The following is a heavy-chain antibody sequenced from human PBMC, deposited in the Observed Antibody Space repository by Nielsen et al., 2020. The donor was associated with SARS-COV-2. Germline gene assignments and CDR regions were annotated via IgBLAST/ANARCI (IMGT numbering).Heavy chain of an antibody. J-gene: IGHJ4*02. CDR3: TTGATGDDY. V-gene: IGHV3-15*01. CDR2: IKSKTDGWTT. Sequence: RGSLRLSCAASGFTFSNAWMSWVRQAPGKGLEWVGRIKSKTDGWTTDYAAPVKGRFTISRDDSKNTLYLQMNSLKTEDTAVYSCTTGATGDDYWGQGTLVTVSS. CDR1: GFTFSNAW. D-gene: IGHD7-27*01.